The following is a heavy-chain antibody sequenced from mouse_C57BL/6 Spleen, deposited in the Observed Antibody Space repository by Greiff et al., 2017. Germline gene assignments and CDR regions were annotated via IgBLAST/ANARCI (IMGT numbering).Heavy chain of an antibody. Sequence: EVKLMESGGGLVKPGGSLKLSCAASGFTFSDYGMHWVRQAPEKGLEWVAYISSGSSTIYYADTVKGRFTISRDNAKNTLFLQMTSLRSEDTAMYYCATVVATEYFDVWGTGTTVTVSS. CDR2: ISSGSSTI. CDR3: ATVVATEYFDV. J-gene: IGHJ1*03. CDR1: GFTFSDYG. V-gene: IGHV5-17*01. D-gene: IGHD1-1*01.